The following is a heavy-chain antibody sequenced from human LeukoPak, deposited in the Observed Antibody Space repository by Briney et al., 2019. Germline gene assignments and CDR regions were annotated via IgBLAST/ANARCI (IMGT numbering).Heavy chain of an antibody. D-gene: IGHD3-3*01. CDR2: INPNSGGT. Sequence: GASVKVSCKASGYTFTGYYMHRVRQAPGQGLEWMGRINPNSGGTNYAQKFQGRVTMTRDTSISTAYMELSRLRSDDTAVYHCARVITIFGVPGAFDIWGQGTMVTVSS. CDR1: GYTFTGYY. J-gene: IGHJ3*02. CDR3: ARVITIFGVPGAFDI. V-gene: IGHV1-2*06.